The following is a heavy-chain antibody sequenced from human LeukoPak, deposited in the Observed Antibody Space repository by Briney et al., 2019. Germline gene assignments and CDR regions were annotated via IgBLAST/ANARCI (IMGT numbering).Heavy chain of an antibody. CDR3: VRGHNYGFDY. Sequence: ASVKVSCKASGYTFTGYNIHWVRQAPGQGLEWMGRIVSNIGVPNHAQQFQDRVTVTRDTSINTAYMELSGLRSDDTAVYYCVRGHNYGFDYWGQGTLVTVSS. CDR2: IVSNIGVP. J-gene: IGHJ4*02. V-gene: IGHV1-2*06. D-gene: IGHD5-18*01. CDR1: GYTFTGYN.